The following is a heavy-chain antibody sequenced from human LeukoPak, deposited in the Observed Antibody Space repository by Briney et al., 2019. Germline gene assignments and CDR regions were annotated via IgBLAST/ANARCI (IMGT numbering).Heavy chain of an antibody. CDR3: ATSPVTTWWFDP. CDR2: MYSSGTT. D-gene: IGHD4-17*01. Sequence: SETLSLTCNVSGDSISSGSYSWNWIRQPAGKGLEWIGRMYSSGTTNYNPSLKSRVTISVDTSKNQFSLKLSSVTASDTAVYYCATSPVTTWWFDPWGQGTLVTVSS. V-gene: IGHV4-61*02. CDR1: GDSISSGSYS. J-gene: IGHJ5*02.